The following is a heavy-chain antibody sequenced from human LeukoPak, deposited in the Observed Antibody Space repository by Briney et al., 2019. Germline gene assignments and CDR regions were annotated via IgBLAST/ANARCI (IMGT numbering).Heavy chain of an antibody. CDR2: ISGSGGST. J-gene: IGHJ4*02. D-gene: IGHD4-23*01. Sequence: GGSLRLSCAASGFTFSSYAMSWVRQAPGKGLEWVSAISGSGGSTYYADSVKGRFTISRDNSKSTLYLQMNSLRAEDTAVYYCAKRLHPAMTTVVTRGGYWGQGTLVTVSS. CDR3: AKRLHPAMTTVVTRGGY. CDR1: GFTFSSYA. V-gene: IGHV3-23*01.